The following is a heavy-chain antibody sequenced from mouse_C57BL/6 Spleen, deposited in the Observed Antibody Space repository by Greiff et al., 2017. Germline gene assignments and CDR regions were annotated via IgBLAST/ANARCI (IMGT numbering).Heavy chain of an antibody. D-gene: IGHD1-1*01. J-gene: IGHJ1*03. Sequence: VQLQQSGAELARPGASVKLSCKASGYTFTSYGISWVKQRAGQGLEWIGEIYPRSGNTYYNEKFKGKATLTADTSSSTAYMELRSLTSEDSAVYCCARYGGGSRYWYVDVWGTGTTVTVSS. CDR1: GYTFTSYG. CDR3: ARYGGGSRYWYVDV. CDR2: IYPRSGNT. V-gene: IGHV1-81*01.